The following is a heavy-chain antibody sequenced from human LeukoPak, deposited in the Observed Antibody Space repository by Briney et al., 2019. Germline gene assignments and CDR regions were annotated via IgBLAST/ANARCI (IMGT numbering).Heavy chain of an antibody. CDR1: GFTFSSYS. D-gene: IGHD3-9*01. J-gene: IGHJ3*02. V-gene: IGHV3-21*01. Sequence: GGSLRLSCAASGFTFSSYSMNWVRQAPEKGLEWVSSISSSSSYIYYADSVKGRFTISRDNAKNSLYLQMNSLRAEDTAVYYCARVAHVLRYFDWEGAFDIWGQGTMVTVSS. CDR2: ISSSSSYI. CDR3: ARVAHVLRYFDWEGAFDI.